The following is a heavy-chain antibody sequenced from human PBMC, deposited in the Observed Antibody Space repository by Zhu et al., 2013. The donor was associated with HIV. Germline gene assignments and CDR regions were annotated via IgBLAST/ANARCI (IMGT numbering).Heavy chain of an antibody. CDR1: GYTFTSYG. D-gene: IGHD6-13*01. CDR3: ARDQGPADTGWFDP. Sequence: QVQLVQSGPEVKKPGASVKVSCKASGYTFTSYGISWVRQAPGQGLEWMGWISANNGNTNYAQNFQGRVTMTTDTSTSTAYMEVRSLRSDDTAVYYCARDQGPADTGWFDPWGQGPWSPSPQ. V-gene: IGHV1-18*01. J-gene: IGHJ5*02. CDR2: ISANNGNT.